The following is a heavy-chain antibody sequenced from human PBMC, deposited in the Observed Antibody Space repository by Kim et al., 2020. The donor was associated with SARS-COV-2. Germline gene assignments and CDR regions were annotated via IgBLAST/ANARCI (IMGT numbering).Heavy chain of an antibody. D-gene: IGHD6-13*01. V-gene: IGHV1-8*01. CDR1: GYTFTSYD. J-gene: IGHJ6*01. CDR3: ERGGLWIGSSWLTVPYYYGMDV. CDR2: MNPNSGNT. Sequence: ASVKVSCKASGYTFTSYDINWVRQATGQGLEWMGWMNPNSGNTGYAQKFQGRVTMTRNTSISTAYMELSSLRSEDTAVYYCERGGLWIGSSWLTVPYYYGMDVWGQGTTVTVSA.